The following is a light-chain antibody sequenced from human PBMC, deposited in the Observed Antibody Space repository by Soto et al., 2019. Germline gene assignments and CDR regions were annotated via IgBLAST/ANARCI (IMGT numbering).Light chain of an antibody. Sequence: QSALTQPASVSGSLGQSITISCTGTSSDVGGYNYVSWYQQHPGKAPKLLIHEVTNRPSGVSDRFSGSKSGNTASLTISGLPAEDEAHYYCSSHTTRRTPHVVFGGGTKLTVL. J-gene: IGLJ2*01. V-gene: IGLV2-14*01. CDR2: EVT. CDR1: SSDVGGYNY. CDR3: SSHTTRRTPHVV.